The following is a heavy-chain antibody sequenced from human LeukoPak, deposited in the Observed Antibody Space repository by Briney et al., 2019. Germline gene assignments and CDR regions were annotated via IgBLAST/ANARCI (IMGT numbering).Heavy chain of an antibody. Sequence: GGTLRLSCAASGFTFSSYGMSWVRQAPRKGLEWVSAISGSGGSTYYADSVKGRFTISRDNSKNTLYLQMNSLRSEDTAIFYCARSEIYGDYGGLDFWGQGTLITVSS. CDR2: ISGSGGST. J-gene: IGHJ4*02. CDR3: ARSEIYGDYGGLDF. V-gene: IGHV3-23*01. D-gene: IGHD4-17*01. CDR1: GFTFSSYG.